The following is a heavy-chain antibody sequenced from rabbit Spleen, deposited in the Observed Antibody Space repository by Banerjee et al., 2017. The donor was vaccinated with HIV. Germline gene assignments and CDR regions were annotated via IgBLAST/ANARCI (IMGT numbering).Heavy chain of an antibody. CDR1: GFSFSSNDY. V-gene: IGHV1S40*01. Sequence: QSLEESGGGLVQPEGSLTLTCKASGFSFSSNDYMCWVRQAPGKGLEWIACTVGGRSTFTYYASWAKGRFTCSKASSTTVTLQMTSLTAADTATYFCVRGASSSGYYSLWGPGTLVTVS. J-gene: IGHJ4*01. CDR2: TVGGRSTFT. CDR3: VRGASSSGYYSL. D-gene: IGHD1-1*01.